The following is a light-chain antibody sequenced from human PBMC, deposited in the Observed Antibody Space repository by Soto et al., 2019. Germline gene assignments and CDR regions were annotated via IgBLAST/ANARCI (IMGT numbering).Light chain of an antibody. V-gene: IGKV3-20*01. CDR1: QSVSNNY. Sequence: EIEFAQSPGTLSLSRGERATRSCRASQSVSNNYLAWYQQKPGQAPRLLIYGASNRATGIPDRFSGSGSGKDFTLTISSLEQDDCAVYYCQQYGSSGTFGQGTKVDIK. CDR2: GAS. J-gene: IGKJ1*01. CDR3: QQYGSSGT.